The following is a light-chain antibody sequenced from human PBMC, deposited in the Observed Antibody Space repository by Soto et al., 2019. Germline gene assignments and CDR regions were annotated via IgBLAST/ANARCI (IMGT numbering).Light chain of an antibody. Sequence: QSVLTQPPSASGTPGQRVTISCSGSSSNIGSNTVNWYQQLPGTAPKLLIYSNNQRPSGVPDRFSGSKSGTSASLAISGLQAEDDADYYCAAWDDSLYWVFGGGTQLTVL. CDR3: AAWDDSLYWV. CDR2: SNN. CDR1: SSNIGSNT. V-gene: IGLV1-44*01. J-gene: IGLJ3*02.